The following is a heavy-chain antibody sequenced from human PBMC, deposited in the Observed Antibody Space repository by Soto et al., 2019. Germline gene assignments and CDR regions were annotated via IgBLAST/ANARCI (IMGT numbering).Heavy chain of an antibody. D-gene: IGHD6-6*01. CDR1: GYTFTGYY. V-gene: IGHV1-2*04. Sequence: ASVKVSCKASGYTFTGYYMHWVRQAPGQGLEWMGWINPNSGGTNYAQKFQGWVTMTRDTSISTAYMELSRLRSDDTAVYYCARVKAARPDAFDIWGQRTMVTVSS. CDR2: INPNSGGT. CDR3: ARVKAARPDAFDI. J-gene: IGHJ3*02.